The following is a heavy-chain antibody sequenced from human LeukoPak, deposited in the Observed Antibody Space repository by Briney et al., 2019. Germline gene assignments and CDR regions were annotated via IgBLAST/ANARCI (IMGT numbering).Heavy chain of an antibody. CDR2: ISYDGSNK. D-gene: IGHD6-13*01. CDR1: GFTLRTNA. CDR3: ARDHVIAAAGTFDY. Sequence: GGSLRLSCAASGFTLRTNAMSWVRQAPGKGLEWVAVISYDGSNKYYADSVKGRFTISRDNSKNTLYLQMNSLRAEDTAVYYCARDHVIAAAGTFDYWGQGTLVTVSS. V-gene: IGHV3-30-3*01. J-gene: IGHJ4*02.